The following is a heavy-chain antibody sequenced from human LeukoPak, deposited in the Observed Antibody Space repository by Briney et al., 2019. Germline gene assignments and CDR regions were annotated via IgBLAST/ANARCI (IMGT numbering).Heavy chain of an antibody. V-gene: IGHV1-18*04. CDR3: ARGLTFGELSDWFDP. CDR1: GYTFTSYG. Sequence: ASVKVSCKASGYTFTSYGISWVRQAPGRGLEWMGWISAYNGNTNYAQKLQGRVTMTTDTSTSTAYMELGSLRSDDTAVYYCARGLTFGELSDWFDPWGQGTLVTVSS. J-gene: IGHJ5*02. CDR2: ISAYNGNT. D-gene: IGHD3-10*01.